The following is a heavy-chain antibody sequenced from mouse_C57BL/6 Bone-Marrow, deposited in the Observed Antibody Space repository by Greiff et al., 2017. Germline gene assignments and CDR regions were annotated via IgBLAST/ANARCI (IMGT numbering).Heavy chain of an antibody. CDR2: INPYNSGT. V-gene: IGHV1-19*01. CDR3: EREYYSFDY. CDR1: GYTFTDYY. Sequence: VQLQQSGPVLVKPGASVKMSCKASGYTFTDYYMNWVKQSPGKSLEWIGVINPYNSGTSYNQKFKGKATLTVDKSSSTAYMELNSLTSEDSAVYYCEREYYSFDYWGQGTTLTVSS. D-gene: IGHD2-10*02. J-gene: IGHJ2*01.